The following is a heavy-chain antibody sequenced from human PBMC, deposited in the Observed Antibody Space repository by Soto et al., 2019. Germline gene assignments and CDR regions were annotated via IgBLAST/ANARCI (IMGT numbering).Heavy chain of an antibody. Sequence: ESGGGVVQPGRSLRLSCAASGFTFSSFGMHWVRQAPGKGLEWVAVISTTGGLKYAADSVKGRFTISRDNSKNTLYLQMNSLRAEDTDIYYCAKETHSNGYGSYFDYWGQGVLVTVSS. CDR1: GFTFSSFG. D-gene: IGHD3-22*01. J-gene: IGHJ4*02. V-gene: IGHV3-30*18. CDR2: ISTTGGLK. CDR3: AKETHSNGYGSYFDY.